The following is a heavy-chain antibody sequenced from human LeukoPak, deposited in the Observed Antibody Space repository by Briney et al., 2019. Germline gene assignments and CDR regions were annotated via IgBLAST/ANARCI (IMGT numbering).Heavy chain of an antibody. Sequence: QTGGSLRLSCAASGVTFSSYAMTWVRQAPGKGLEWVSGISGSGGTTYYADSVKGRFTISRDNSKNALYLQMNSLRAEDTAVCYCAKNYGDSYFDYWGQGTLVTVSS. CDR2: ISGSGGTT. CDR3: AKNYGDSYFDY. CDR1: GVTFSSYA. D-gene: IGHD4-17*01. J-gene: IGHJ4*02. V-gene: IGHV3-23*01.